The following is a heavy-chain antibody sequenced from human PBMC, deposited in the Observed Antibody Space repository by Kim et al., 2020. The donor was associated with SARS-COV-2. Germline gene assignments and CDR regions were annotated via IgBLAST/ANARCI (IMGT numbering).Heavy chain of an antibody. Sequence: GGSLRLSCAASGFTFSCYGMSWVRQAPGKGLEWVSAISGSGGSTYDADSVRGRFTISRDNSKNTVYLQMNSLRAEDTAVYYCAKGGHYYGSGSYYPFGMDVWGQGTTVTVSS. CDR3: AKGGHYYGSGSYYPFGMDV. CDR1: GFTFSCYG. J-gene: IGHJ6*02. D-gene: IGHD3-10*01. V-gene: IGHV3-23*01. CDR2: ISGSGGST.